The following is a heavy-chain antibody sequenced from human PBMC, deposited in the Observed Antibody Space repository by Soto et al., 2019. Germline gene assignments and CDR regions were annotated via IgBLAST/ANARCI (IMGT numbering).Heavy chain of an antibody. CDR1: GGTFSTYG. J-gene: IGHJ6*02. CDR3: AWVVMTSSPASFYYGMDV. V-gene: IGHV1-69*18. Sequence: QVQLVQSGAEVRKPGSSVTVSCKASGGTFSTYGITWVRQAPGQGLEWMGNIIPLIGTANYAQRFRGRGTITADESTTTAYMELTSLRSEGTAVYYCAWVVMTSSPASFYYGMDVWGHRTTGSVS. CDR2: IIPLIGTA. D-gene: IGHD2-21*02.